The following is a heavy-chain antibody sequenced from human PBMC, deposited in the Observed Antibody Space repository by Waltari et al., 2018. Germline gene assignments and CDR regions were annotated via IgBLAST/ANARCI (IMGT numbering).Heavy chain of an antibody. V-gene: IGHV3-23*01. CDR3: ATPITIFGVVTPFQH. D-gene: IGHD3-3*01. CDR1: GFTFSSYA. J-gene: IGHJ1*01. CDR2: ISGSGGST. Sequence: EVQLLESGGGLVQPGGSLRLSCAASGFTFSSYAMSWVRQAPGKGLEWGSAISGSGGSTYYADSVKGRFTISRDNSKTTLYLQMNSLRAEDTAVYYCATPITIFGVVTPFQHWGQGTLVTVSS.